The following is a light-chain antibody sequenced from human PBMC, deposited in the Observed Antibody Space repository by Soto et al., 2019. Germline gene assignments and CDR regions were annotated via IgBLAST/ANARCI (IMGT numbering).Light chain of an antibody. V-gene: IGKV3-20*01. Sequence: EIVLTQSPGTLSLSPGERATLSCRASQSVSSTYLAWCQQRPGQAPRLLILGASSRATGIPDRFTGSGSGTDFTLTISRLEPEDFAVYYCQQYGNSRQTFGQGTQLEIK. CDR1: QSVSSTY. CDR3: QQYGNSRQT. CDR2: GAS. J-gene: IGKJ5*01.